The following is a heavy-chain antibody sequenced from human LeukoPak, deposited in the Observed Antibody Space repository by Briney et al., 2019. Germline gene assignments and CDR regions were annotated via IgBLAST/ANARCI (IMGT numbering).Heavy chain of an antibody. D-gene: IGHD6-13*01. CDR3: ARKSAAGTPYGVEFDP. CDR1: GYTFMSHG. V-gene: IGHV1-2*02. CDR2: INPNSGGT. J-gene: IGHJ5*02. Sequence: GASVKVSCKAYGYTFMSHGISWVRQAPGQGLEWMGWINPNSGGTNYAQKFQGRVTMTRDTSISTAYMELSRLRSDDTAVYYCARKSAAGTPYGVEFDPWGQGTLVTVSS.